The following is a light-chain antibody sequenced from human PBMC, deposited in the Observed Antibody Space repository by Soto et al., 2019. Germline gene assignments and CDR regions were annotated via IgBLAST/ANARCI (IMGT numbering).Light chain of an antibody. CDR2: EVT. CDR1: SSDVGAYIY. V-gene: IGLV2-14*01. Sequence: QSVLTQPASVSGSPGQSITISCTGTSSDVGAYIYVSWYQHHPGKAPKVMIYEVTNRPSGVSDRFSGSKSGNTAPLTISGLQAEDEADYYCCSYTSGRTYVFGTGTKVTVL. J-gene: IGLJ1*01. CDR3: CSYTSGRTYV.